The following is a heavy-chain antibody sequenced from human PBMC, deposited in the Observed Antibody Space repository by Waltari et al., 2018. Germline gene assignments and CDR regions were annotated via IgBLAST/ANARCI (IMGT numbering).Heavy chain of an antibody. V-gene: IGHV1-2*02. CDR1: GYTFTGYY. Sequence: QVQLVQSGAEVKKPGASVKVSCKASGYTFTGYYMHWVRQDPGQGLEWMGWINPNSGGTNYAQKFQGRVTMTRDTSISTAYMELSRLRSDDTAVYYCASGGELRFLEWLRWFDPWGQGTLVTVSS. CDR3: ASGGELRFLEWLRWFDP. CDR2: INPNSGGT. D-gene: IGHD3-3*01. J-gene: IGHJ5*02.